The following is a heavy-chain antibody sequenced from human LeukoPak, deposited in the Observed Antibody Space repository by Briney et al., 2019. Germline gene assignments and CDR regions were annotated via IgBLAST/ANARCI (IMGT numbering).Heavy chain of an antibody. CDR2: IYHSGST. CDR1: GYSISSGYY. Sequence: MPSETLSLTCTVSGYSISSGYYWGWIRQPPGKGLEWIGSIYHSGSTYYNPSLKSRVTISVDTPKNQFSLKLSSVTAADTAVYYCARAGLGIATKFDPWGQGTLVTVSS. D-gene: IGHD6-13*01. J-gene: IGHJ5*02. V-gene: IGHV4-38-2*02. CDR3: ARAGLGIATKFDP.